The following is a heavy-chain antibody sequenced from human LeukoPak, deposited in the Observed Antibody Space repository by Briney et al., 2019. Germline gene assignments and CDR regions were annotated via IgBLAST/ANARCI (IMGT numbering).Heavy chain of an antibody. Sequence: SETLSLTCTVSGDSISRNIYYWCWIRQSAGKGLEWIGRLNPSGTTSSNPSLKSRLTTSLDPSENKFSLKLSSVTPADTALYYCARGRPYGDYFDYWGQGSLVTVSS. CDR3: ARGRPYGDYFDY. CDR2: LNPSGTT. V-gene: IGHV4-61*02. D-gene: IGHD4-17*01. CDR1: GDSISRNIYY. J-gene: IGHJ4*02.